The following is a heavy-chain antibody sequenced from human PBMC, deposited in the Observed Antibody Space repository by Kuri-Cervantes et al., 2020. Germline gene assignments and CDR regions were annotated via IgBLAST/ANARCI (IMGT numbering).Heavy chain of an antibody. D-gene: IGHD3-16*01. Sequence: SETLSLTCTVSGGSISSYYWRWIRQPPGKGLEWIGYIYYSGSTNYNPSLKSRVTISVDTSKNQFSLKLSSVTAADTAVYYCARGGYDYVWGSYHTGYYYYYMDVWGKGTTVTVSS. CDR3: ARGGYDYVWGSYHTGYYYYYMDV. J-gene: IGHJ6*03. V-gene: IGHV4-59*01. CDR1: GGSISSYY. CDR2: IYYSGST.